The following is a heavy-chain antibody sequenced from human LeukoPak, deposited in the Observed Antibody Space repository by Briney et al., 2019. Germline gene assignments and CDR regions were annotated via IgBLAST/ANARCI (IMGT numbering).Heavy chain of an antibody. D-gene: IGHD3-9*01. Sequence: SETLSLTCAVYGGSFSGYYWSWIRQPPGKGLEWVGEINHSGSTNYNPSPKSRVTISVDTSKNQFSLKLSSVTAADTAVYYCARGRRYFDWLLRGYYFDYWGQGTLVTVSS. V-gene: IGHV4-34*01. J-gene: IGHJ4*02. CDR2: INHSGST. CDR1: GGSFSGYY. CDR3: ARGRRYFDWLLRGYYFDY.